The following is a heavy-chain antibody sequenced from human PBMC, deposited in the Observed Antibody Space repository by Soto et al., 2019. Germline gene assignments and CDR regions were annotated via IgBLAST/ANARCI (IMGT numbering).Heavy chain of an antibody. CDR1: GYTFTSYA. D-gene: IGHD6-19*01. V-gene: IGHV1-3*01. CDR3: ARVSGWYYFDY. CDR2: INAGNGNT. J-gene: IGHJ4*02. Sequence: QVQLVQSGAEVKKPGASVKVSCKASGYTFTSYAMHWVRQAPGQRLEWMACINAGNGNTKYSQKFKGRVTITRDTSASTAYMELSSLRSEDTAVYYCARVSGWYYFDYGGQGTRVTVSS.